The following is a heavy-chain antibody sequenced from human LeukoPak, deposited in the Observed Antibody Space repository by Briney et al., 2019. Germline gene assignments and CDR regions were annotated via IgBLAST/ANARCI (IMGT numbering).Heavy chain of an antibody. D-gene: IGHD3-16*02. V-gene: IGHV5-51*01. Sequence: GGPMLIYSQCSGYSRAGYWSGCLRPMPQEEMEGMGIIYPGDTDTRYSPSFQGQVTISADKSISTAYLQWSSLKASDTAMYYCARQQHYRFDAFDIWGQGTMATVSS. CDR1: GYSRAGYW. J-gene: IGHJ3*02. CDR3: ARQQHYRFDAFDI. CDR2: IYPGDTDT.